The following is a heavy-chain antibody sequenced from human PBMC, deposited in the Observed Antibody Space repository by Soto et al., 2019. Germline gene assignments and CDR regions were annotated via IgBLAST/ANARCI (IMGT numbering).Heavy chain of an antibody. D-gene: IGHD3-10*01. CDR3: ARRVRGWLQRTRYYFDY. Sequence: GESLKISCKGSGYSFTSYWIGWVRQMPGKGLEWMGIIYPGDSDTRYSPSFQGQVTISADKSISTAYLQWSSLKASDTAMYYCARRVRGWLQRTRYYFDYWGQGTLVTVSS. J-gene: IGHJ4*02. CDR2: IYPGDSDT. CDR1: GYSFTSYW. V-gene: IGHV5-51*01.